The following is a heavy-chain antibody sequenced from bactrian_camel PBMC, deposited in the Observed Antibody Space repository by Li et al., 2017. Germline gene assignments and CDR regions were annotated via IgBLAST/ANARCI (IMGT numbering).Heavy chain of an antibody. Sequence: HVQLVESGGGSVQAGGALRLSCTASGFTFDGSDIAWYRQAPENECELVSTISSDGTVYYSDPVKGRFTGSRDNAKNTVYLQMNNLKPDDTAVYYCTDYSANYWGQGTQVTVS. D-gene: IGHD4*01. CDR1: GFTFDGSD. V-gene: IGHV3S63*01. J-gene: IGHJ4*01. CDR3: TDYSANY. CDR2: TISSDGTV.